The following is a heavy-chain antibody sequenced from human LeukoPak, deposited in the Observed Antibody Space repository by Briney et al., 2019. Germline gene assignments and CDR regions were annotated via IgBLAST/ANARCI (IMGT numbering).Heavy chain of an antibody. J-gene: IGHJ4*02. CDR2: INWNGGST. V-gene: IGHV3-20*04. CDR1: GFTFDDYG. Sequence: RSGGSLRLSCAASGFTFDDYGMSWVRQAPGKGLEWVSGINWNGGSTGYADSVKGRFTISRENAKNSLYLQMNSLRAEDAALYYCARGSVPRPLDYWGQGTLVTVSS. CDR3: ARGSVPRPLDY. D-gene: IGHD1-26*01.